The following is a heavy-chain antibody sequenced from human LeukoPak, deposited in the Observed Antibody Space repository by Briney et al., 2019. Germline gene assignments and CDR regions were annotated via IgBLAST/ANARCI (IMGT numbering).Heavy chain of an antibody. CDR2: ISWNSGSI. CDR1: GFTFDDYA. V-gene: IGHV3-9*01. J-gene: IGHJ4*02. D-gene: IGHD5-24*01. Sequence: GRSLRLSCAASGFTFDDYAMHWVRQAPGKGLEWVSGISWNSGSIGYADSVKGRFTISRDNAKNSLYLQMNSLRAEDTALYYCAKDIWGVGLSRWLPQAGFDYWGQGTLVTVSS. CDR3: AKDIWGVGLSRWLPQAGFDY.